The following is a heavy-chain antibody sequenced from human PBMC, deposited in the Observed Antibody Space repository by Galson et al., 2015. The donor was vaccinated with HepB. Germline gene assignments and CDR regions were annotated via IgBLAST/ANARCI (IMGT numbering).Heavy chain of an antibody. CDR3: ARSTIYCSSTSCYTRWFDP. D-gene: IGHD2-2*02. Sequence: SVKVSCKASGYTFTSYAMHWVRQAPGQRLEWMGWINAGNGNTKYSQKFQGRVTITRDTSASTAYMELSSLRSEDTAVYYCARSTIYCSSTSCYTRWFDPWGQGTLVTVSS. CDR1: GYTFTSYA. J-gene: IGHJ5*02. CDR2: INAGNGNT. V-gene: IGHV1-3*01.